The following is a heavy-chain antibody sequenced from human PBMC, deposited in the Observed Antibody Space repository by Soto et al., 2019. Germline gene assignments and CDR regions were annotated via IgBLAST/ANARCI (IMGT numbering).Heavy chain of an antibody. D-gene: IGHD1-1*01. J-gene: IGHJ4*02. CDR3: TKRATTVPTPGNYFDS. Sequence: GGSLRLSCAASGFAFSDYSMSWVRQTPERGLEWVSTLTRGGTSYYADSVQGRFTVSRDNSKNTVPLQMHSLRAEDTALYYCTKRATTVPTPGNYFDSWGQGTLVTVSS. CDR2: LTRGGTS. V-gene: IGHV3-23*01. CDR1: GFAFSDYS.